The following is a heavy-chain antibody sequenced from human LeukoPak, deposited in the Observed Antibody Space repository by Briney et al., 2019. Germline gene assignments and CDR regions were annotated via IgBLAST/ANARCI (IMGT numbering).Heavy chain of an antibody. V-gene: IGHV3-30-3*01. CDR3: AKDIGSSGWYFAFDI. D-gene: IGHD6-19*01. CDR2: ISDDETYK. J-gene: IGHJ3*02. Sequence: GGSLRLSCAASGFTFNSYSMHWVRQAPGKGLEWVTAISDDETYKFYADSVKGRFTISRDNAKNSLYLQMNSLRAEDMALYYCAKDIGSSGWYFAFDIWGQGTMVTVSS. CDR1: GFTFNSYS.